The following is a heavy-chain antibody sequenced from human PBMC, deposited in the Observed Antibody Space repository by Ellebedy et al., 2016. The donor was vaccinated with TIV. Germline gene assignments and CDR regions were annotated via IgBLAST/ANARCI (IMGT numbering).Heavy chain of an antibody. CDR3: SSPIVGGTTGDY. J-gene: IGHJ4*02. V-gene: IGHV3-21*01. CDR1: GFNFSIYS. Sequence: GESLKISXAASGFNFSIYSMNWVRQAPGKGLEWVSSISRSATYIYYADSVKGRFTVSRDNAKNSLYLQMNSLRAEDTAVYYCSSPIVGGTTGDYWGQGTLVTVSS. CDR2: ISRSATYI. D-gene: IGHD1-26*01.